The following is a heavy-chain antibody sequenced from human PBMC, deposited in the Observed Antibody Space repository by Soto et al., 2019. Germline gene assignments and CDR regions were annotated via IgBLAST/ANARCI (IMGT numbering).Heavy chain of an antibody. D-gene: IGHD3-9*01. J-gene: IGHJ1*01. V-gene: IGHV4-59*01. CDR1: GGSISSYY. CDR3: AREDRNYDILTGYHPEGYFQH. CDR2: IYYSGST. Sequence: PSETLSLTCTVSGGSISSYYWSWIRKPPGKGLEWIGYIYYSGSTNYNPSLKSRVTISVDTSKNQFSLKLSSVTAADTAVYYCAREDRNYDILTGYHPEGYFQHWGQGTLVTVSS.